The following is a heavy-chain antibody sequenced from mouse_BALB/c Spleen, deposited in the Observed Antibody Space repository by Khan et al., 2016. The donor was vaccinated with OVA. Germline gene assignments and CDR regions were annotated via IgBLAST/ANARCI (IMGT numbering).Heavy chain of an antibody. J-gene: IGHJ4*01. CDR3: ARQPYYHYYIMDY. Sequence: QMQLEESGPGLVAPSQSLSITCTISGFSLTNYGIHWVRQPPGKGLEWLVVIWSDGSTTYDSALKPRLTISKDNSKSQVFLKMDSLQTDDTAMYYCARQPYYHYYIMDYWGQGTSVTVSS. D-gene: IGHD2-10*01. V-gene: IGHV2-6-1*01. CDR2: IWSDGST. CDR1: GFSLTNYG.